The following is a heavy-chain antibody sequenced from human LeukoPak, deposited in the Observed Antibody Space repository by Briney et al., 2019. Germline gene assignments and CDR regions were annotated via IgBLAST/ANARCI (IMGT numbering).Heavy chain of an antibody. CDR1: GGSISSGGYY. CDR3: ARDLRVDSSAELSVLGAFDI. V-gene: IGHV4-31*03. J-gene: IGHJ3*02. CDR2: IYYSGST. D-gene: IGHD3-22*01. Sequence: SQTLSLTCTVSGGSISSGGYYWSWIRQHPGKGLEWIGYIYYSGSTYYNPSLKSRVTISVDTSKNQFSLKLSSVTAADTAVYYCARDLRVDSSAELSVLGAFDIWGQGTMVTVSS.